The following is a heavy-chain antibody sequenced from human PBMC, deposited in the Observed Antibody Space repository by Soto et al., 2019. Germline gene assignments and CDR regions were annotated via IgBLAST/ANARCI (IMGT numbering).Heavy chain of an antibody. V-gene: IGHV4-31*03. J-gene: IGHJ5*02. CDR1: GGSISSGGYY. CDR2: IYYSGST. D-gene: IGHD1-26*01. CDR3: ARDRAVGEYPHHPTNWFDP. Sequence: PSETLSLTCTVSGGSISSGGYYWSWIRQHPGKGLEWIGYIYYSGSTYYNPSLKSRVTISVDTSKNQFSLKLSSVTAADTAVYYCARDRAVGEYPHHPTNWFDPWAQGTLVTVSS.